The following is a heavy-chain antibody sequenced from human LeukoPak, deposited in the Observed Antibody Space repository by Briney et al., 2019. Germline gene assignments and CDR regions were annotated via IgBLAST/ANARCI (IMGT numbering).Heavy chain of an antibody. J-gene: IGHJ5*02. V-gene: IGHV3-21*01. CDR2: ISSSSSYI. Sequence: PGGSLRLSCAASGFTFSSYSMNWVRQAPGKGLEWVSSISSSSSYIYYADSVKGRFTISRDNAKNSLYLQMNSLRAEDTAVYYCVRDRYYGSGSYINWFDPWGQGTLVTVSS. D-gene: IGHD3-10*01. CDR3: VRDRYYGSGSYINWFDP. CDR1: GFTFSSYS.